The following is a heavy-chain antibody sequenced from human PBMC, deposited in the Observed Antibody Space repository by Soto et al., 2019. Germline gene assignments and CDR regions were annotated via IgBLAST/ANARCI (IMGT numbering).Heavy chain of an antibody. J-gene: IGHJ4*02. D-gene: IGHD3-10*01. CDR3: AKDESPLPITMVRGAPPPDY. CDR1: GFTFSSYG. Sequence: GGSLRLSCTASGFTFSSYGMHWVRQAPGKGLEWVAVISYDGSNKYYADSVKGRFTISRDNSKNTLYLQMNSLRAEDTAVYYCAKDESPLPITMVRGAPPPDYWGQGTLVTVSS. V-gene: IGHV3-30*18. CDR2: ISYDGSNK.